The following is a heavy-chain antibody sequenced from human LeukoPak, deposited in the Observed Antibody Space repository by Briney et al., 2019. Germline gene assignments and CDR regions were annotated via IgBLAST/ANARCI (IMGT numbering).Heavy chain of an antibody. J-gene: IGHJ4*02. CDR1: GFTFSSYE. V-gene: IGHV3-48*03. CDR3: ARGGGGQWLVYFDY. D-gene: IGHD6-19*01. Sequence: WGSLRLSCAASGFTFSSYEMNWVRQAPGKGLEWVSYISSSGSAMYYSEPLQGRLTISRDNGKNSLYLQMNSLRAEDTAVYYCARGGGGQWLVYFDYGGQGTLVTVFS. CDR2: ISSSGSAM.